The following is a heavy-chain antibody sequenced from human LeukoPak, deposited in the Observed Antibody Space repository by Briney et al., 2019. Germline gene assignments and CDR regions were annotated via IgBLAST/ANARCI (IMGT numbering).Heavy chain of an antibody. Sequence: GASVNVSCTASEYTFNIYDINWVRQATGQGLEWMGWMNPDSGNTGFAQKFQGRVTMTRNTSITTAYMELSSLRSEDTAVYYCAVHLPGDYLDRWGQGTLVTVSS. CDR1: EYTFNIYD. V-gene: IGHV1-8*01. CDR3: AVHLPGDYLDR. CDR2: MNPDSGNT. J-gene: IGHJ4*02.